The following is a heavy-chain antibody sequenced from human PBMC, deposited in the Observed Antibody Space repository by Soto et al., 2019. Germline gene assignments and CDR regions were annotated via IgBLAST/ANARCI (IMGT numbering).Heavy chain of an antibody. J-gene: IGHJ4*02. Sequence: SETLSLTCTVSGGSISSYYWSWIRQPAGKGLEWIGRIYTGGSTNYSPSLKSRVTMSVDTSKNQFSLRLTSVTAADTAVYYCARASVGPPGGGSWTMPFDIWGRGTLVTVSS. CDR2: IYTGGST. V-gene: IGHV4-4*07. D-gene: IGHD2-15*01. CDR1: GGSISSYY. CDR3: ARASVGPPGGGSWTMPFDI.